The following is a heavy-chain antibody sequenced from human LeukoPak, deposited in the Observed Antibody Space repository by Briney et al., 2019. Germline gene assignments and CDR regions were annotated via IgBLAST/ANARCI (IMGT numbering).Heavy chain of an antibody. CDR1: GFTFSSYW. J-gene: IGHJ2*01. V-gene: IGHV3-7*04. Sequence: PGGSLRLSCLASGFTFSSYWMSWVRQAPGKGLEWVANIKQDESEKYYVDSVKGRFTISRDNAKNSLFLQMNSLRAEDTAVYYCARGAYCGGDCYDLWGRGTLVTVSS. CDR2: IKQDESEK. CDR3: ARGAYCGGDCYDL. D-gene: IGHD2-21*02.